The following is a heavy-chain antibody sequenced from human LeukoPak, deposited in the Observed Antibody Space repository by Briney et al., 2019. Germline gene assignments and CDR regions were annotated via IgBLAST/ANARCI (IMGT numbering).Heavy chain of an antibody. CDR3: ARGGGCSDY. CDR1: GGSISSYY. Sequence: PSETLSLTCTVSGGSISSYYWSWIRQPPGKGLEWIGYIYYNGSTDYNPSLKSRVTISVDTFKNQFSLKLSSVTAADTAVYYCARGGGCSDYWGQGTLVTVSS. J-gene: IGHJ4*02. D-gene: IGHD2-15*01. V-gene: IGHV4-59*01. CDR2: IYYNGST.